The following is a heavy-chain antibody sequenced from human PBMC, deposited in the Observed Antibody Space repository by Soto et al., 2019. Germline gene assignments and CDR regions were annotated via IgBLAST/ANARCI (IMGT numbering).Heavy chain of an antibody. Sequence: EVQLLESGGGLVQPGGSLRLSCAASGFTFSTYAMSWVRQAPGKGLEWVSTITTSGGNTDYADSVQGRFTISRDNSKNTLYLQMTSLRAEDTAVYYCAGRYCTNGVCYTNYYYYIDVWGKGTTVTVSS. D-gene: IGHD2-8*01. CDR2: ITTSGGNT. CDR3: AGRYCTNGVCYTNYYYYIDV. V-gene: IGHV3-23*01. J-gene: IGHJ6*03. CDR1: GFTFSTYA.